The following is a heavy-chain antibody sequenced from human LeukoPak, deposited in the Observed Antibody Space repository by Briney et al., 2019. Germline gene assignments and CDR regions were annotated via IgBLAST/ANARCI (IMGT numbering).Heavy chain of an antibody. V-gene: IGHV1-46*01. Sequence: GASVKVSCKASANTFTDFYMHWVRQAPGQGLEWMGIFNPAGGRTSFAQKFQGRVTITRDTSTNTLYMELSSLRSEDTAVYYCARDPEYIGGGWGQGTLVTVSS. CDR2: FNPAGGRT. D-gene: IGHD3-16*01. CDR3: ARDPEYIGGG. J-gene: IGHJ4*02. CDR1: ANTFTDFY.